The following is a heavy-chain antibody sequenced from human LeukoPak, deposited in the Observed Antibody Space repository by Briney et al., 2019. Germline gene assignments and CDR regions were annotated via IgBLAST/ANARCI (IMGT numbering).Heavy chain of an antibody. Sequence: ASVKVSCKASGYTFTGYYMHWVRQAPGQGLEWMGWINPNSGGTNYAQKFQGRVTMTRDTSISTAYMELSRLRSDDTAVYYCARDQGYSYGPNWFDPWGQGTLVTVSS. J-gene: IGHJ5*02. CDR3: ARDQGYSYGPNWFDP. CDR2: INPNSGGT. D-gene: IGHD5-18*01. V-gene: IGHV1-2*02. CDR1: GYTFTGYY.